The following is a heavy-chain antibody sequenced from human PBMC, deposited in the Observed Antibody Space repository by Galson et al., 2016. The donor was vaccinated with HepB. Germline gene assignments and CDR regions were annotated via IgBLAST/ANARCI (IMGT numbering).Heavy chain of an antibody. D-gene: IGHD3-3*01. J-gene: IGHJ2*01. V-gene: IGHV4-4*02. Sequence: ETLSLTCAVSGGSISSSYWWSWVRQPPGKGLEWIGEIYHSGSINYNPSLRSRVTISIDKFKNQFSLKLSSVTAADTAVYYCARAGGLLEWLPNYWYFDLWGRGTLVTVS. CDR2: IYHSGSI. CDR3: ARAGGLLEWLPNYWYFDL. CDR1: GGSISSSYW.